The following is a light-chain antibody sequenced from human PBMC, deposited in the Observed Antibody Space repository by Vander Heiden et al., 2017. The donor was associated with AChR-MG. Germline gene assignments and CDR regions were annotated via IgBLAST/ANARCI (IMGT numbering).Light chain of an antibody. CDR2: KDS. Sequence: SYELTQPPSVSVSPGQTARITCSGDALPKQYAYWYQQKPGQAPVLVIYKDSERPSGIPERFSGSSSGTTVTLTISGVQAEDEADYYCQSADSSGTTRVFGTGTKVTGL. V-gene: IGLV3-25*03. CDR1: ALPKQY. CDR3: QSADSSGTTRV. J-gene: IGLJ1*01.